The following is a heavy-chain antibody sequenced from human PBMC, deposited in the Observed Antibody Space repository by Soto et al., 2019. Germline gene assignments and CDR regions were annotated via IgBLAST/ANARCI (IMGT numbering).Heavy chain of an antibody. D-gene: IGHD6-13*01. CDR2: TYYRSKWYN. CDR1: GDSVSSNSAA. J-gene: IGHJ6*02. Sequence: SQTLSLTCAISGDSVSSNSAAWNWIRQSPSRGLEWLGRTYYRSKWYNDYAVSVKSRITINPDTSKNQFSLQLNSVTPEDTAVYYCAREQSSSWYIYCYGMDVWGQGTTVTVSS. V-gene: IGHV6-1*01. CDR3: AREQSSSWYIYCYGMDV.